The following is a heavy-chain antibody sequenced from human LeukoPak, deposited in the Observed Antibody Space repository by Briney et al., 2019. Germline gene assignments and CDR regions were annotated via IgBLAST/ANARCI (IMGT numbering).Heavy chain of an antibody. CDR3: ARGIQPNYDILTGFDY. CDR2: IYYSGNT. CDR1: GGSISSSNYY. V-gene: IGHV4-39*01. D-gene: IGHD3-9*01. Sequence: SETLSLTCTVSGGSISSSNYYWGWIRQPPGKGLEWIGSIYYSGNTYYNPSLKSRVTISVDTSKNQFSLRLSSVTAADTAVYYCARGIQPNYDILTGFDYWGQGTLVTVSS. J-gene: IGHJ4*02.